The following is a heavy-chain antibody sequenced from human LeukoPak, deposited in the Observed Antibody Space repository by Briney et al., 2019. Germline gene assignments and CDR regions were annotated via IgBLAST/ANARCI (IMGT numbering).Heavy chain of an antibody. Sequence: GGSLRLSCAASGFTFNGSAMHWVRQASGKGLEWVGRIRSKANSYATAYAASVKGRFTISRDDSKNTAYLQMNSLKTEDTAVYYCTRHFDVVVVAATPEFDYWGQGTPVTVSS. CDR3: TRHFDVVVVAATPEFDY. CDR2: IRSKANSYAT. CDR1: GFTFNGSA. J-gene: IGHJ4*02. D-gene: IGHD2-15*01. V-gene: IGHV3-73*01.